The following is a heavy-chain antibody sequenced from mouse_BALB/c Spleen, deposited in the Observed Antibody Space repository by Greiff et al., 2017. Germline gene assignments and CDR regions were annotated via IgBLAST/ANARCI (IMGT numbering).Heavy chain of an antibody. V-gene: IGHV1-9*01. J-gene: IGHJ4*01. CDR1: GYTFSSYW. Sequence: VKLMESGAELMKPGASVKISCKATGYTFSSYWIEWVKQRPGHGLEWIGEILPGSGSTNYNEKFKGKATFTADTSSNTAYMQLSSLTSEDSAVYYCARGLRRCYYAMDYWGQGTSVTVSS. CDR2: ILPGSGST. CDR3: ARGLRRCYYAMDY. D-gene: IGHD2-2*01.